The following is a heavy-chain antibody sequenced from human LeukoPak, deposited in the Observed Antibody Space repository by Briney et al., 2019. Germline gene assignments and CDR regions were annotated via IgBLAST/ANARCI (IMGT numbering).Heavy chain of an antibody. CDR1: GGSINSDYW. CDR2: ISHTGSV. D-gene: IGHD3-3*01. Sequence: SETLSLTCAVSGGSINSDYWWTWVRQSPGKGLEWIGEISHTGSVNYNLSLKSRVTISTDKSKNQFSLMLRSVAAADTAVYYCARHDDFLSPYDYWGQGVLVTVSS. J-gene: IGHJ4*02. V-gene: IGHV4-4*02. CDR3: ARHDDFLSPYDY.